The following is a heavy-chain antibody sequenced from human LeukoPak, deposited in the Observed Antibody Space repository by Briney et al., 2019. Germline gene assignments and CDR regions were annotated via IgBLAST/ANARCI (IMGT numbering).Heavy chain of an antibody. CDR3: ARRADSSGTYYYYYMDV. Sequence: SVKVSCKASGGTFSSYAISWVRRAPGQGLEWMGGIIPIFGTANYAQKFQGRVTITADESTSTAYMELSSLRSEDTAVYYCARRADSSGTYYYYYMDVWGEGTTVTVSS. CDR1: GGTFSSYA. CDR2: IIPIFGTA. D-gene: IGHD3-22*01. V-gene: IGHV1-69*01. J-gene: IGHJ6*03.